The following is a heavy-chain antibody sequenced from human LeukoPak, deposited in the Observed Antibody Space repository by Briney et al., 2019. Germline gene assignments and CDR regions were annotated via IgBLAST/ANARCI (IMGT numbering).Heavy chain of an antibody. CDR1: GGSFSGYY. CDR3: ARVTTGTVDY. V-gene: IGHV4-59*01. D-gene: IGHD1-1*01. J-gene: IGHJ4*02. CDR2: ISYSGST. Sequence: SETLSLTCAVYGGSFSGYYWSWIRQPPGKGLEWIGYISYSGSTNYIPSLKSRVTISVDTSKNQFFLQVSSVTAADTAVYYCARVTTGTVDYWGQGTLVTVSS.